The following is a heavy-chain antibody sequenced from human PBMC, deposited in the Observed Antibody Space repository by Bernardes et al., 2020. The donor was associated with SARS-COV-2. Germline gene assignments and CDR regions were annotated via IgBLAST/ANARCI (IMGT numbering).Heavy chain of an antibody. J-gene: IGHJ1*01. CDR1: GFTFTSYW. V-gene: IGHV3-7*03. Sequence: GGSLRLSCAASGFTFTSYWMIWVRQAPGKGLEWVASIKQDGSEKNYVDSVKGRFTISRDNAKNSLYLQVNSLRAEDTAVYYCARPLYDYDSSGYPGHGDQGTLVTVTS. CDR2: IKQDGSEK. D-gene: IGHD3-22*01. CDR3: ARPLYDYDSSGYPGH.